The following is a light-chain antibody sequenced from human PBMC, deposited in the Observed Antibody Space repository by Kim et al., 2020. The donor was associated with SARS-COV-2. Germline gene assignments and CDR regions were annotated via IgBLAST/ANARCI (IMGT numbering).Light chain of an antibody. J-gene: IGKJ4*02. CDR3: QQRTNWPPQVT. Sequence: PGERTTLSCRASQSVSKFLAWYQQKPGQAPRLLINDVSKRATGIPASFTGSGSATEFTLTISSLEPEDFAVYYCQQRTNWPPQVTFGGGTKVDIK. CDR1: QSVSKF. CDR2: DVS. V-gene: IGKV3-11*01.